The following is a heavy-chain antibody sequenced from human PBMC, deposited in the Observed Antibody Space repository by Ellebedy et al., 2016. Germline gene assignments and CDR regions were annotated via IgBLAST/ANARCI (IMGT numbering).Heavy chain of an antibody. Sequence: SETLSLXXAVYGGSFSGYYWSWIRQPPGKGLEWIGEISHSGCTNYSPSLKSRVTMSVDTSKNQFSLKLSSVTAADTAVYYCARDNRIAARPKGFDYWGQGTLVTVSS. CDR2: ISHSGCT. CDR3: ARDNRIAARPKGFDY. V-gene: IGHV4-34*01. CDR1: GGSFSGYY. D-gene: IGHD6-6*01. J-gene: IGHJ4*02.